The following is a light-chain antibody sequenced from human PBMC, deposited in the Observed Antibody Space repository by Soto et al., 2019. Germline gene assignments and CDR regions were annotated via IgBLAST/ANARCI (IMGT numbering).Light chain of an antibody. CDR2: GAS. V-gene: IGKV3-20*01. J-gene: IGKJ1*01. CDR1: QSVISTY. CDR3: QQYRDSLGT. Sequence: EIVLTQSPGTLSLSPGERATLSCRASQSVISTYLAWYQQKPGQAPRLLIYGASSRATGIPDRFSGSGSGTDFTLTISRLEPEYFAVYYCQQYRDSLGTFGQGTKVEIK.